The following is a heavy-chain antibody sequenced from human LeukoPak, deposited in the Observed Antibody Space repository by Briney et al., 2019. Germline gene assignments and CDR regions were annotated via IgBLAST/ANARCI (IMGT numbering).Heavy chain of an antibody. J-gene: IGHJ5*02. CDR2: IYSTGRS. D-gene: IGHD3-16*02. V-gene: IGHV4-4*07. Sequence: SETLSLTCTVSGGSISNYFWSWVRQPAGKGLEWIGRIYSTGRSDYNPSLKSRVTISVDTSKNQFSLQLNSVTPEDTAVYYCARNVRLGSGELSFAQFKNWFDPWGQGTLVTVSS. CDR3: ARNVRLGSGELSFAQFKNWFDP. CDR1: GGSISNYF.